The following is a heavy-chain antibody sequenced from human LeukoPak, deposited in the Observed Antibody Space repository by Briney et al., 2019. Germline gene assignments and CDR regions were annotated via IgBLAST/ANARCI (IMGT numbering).Heavy chain of an antibody. Sequence: SETLSLTCAVYGGSFSGYYWSWIRQPPGKGLEWIGEINHSGSTNYNPSLKSRVTISVDTSKNQFSLKLSSVTAADTAVYCCARVGSSLGGYYFDYWGQGTLVTVSS. CDR2: INHSGST. D-gene: IGHD6-13*01. V-gene: IGHV4-34*01. J-gene: IGHJ4*02. CDR1: GGSFSGYY. CDR3: ARVGSSLGGYYFDY.